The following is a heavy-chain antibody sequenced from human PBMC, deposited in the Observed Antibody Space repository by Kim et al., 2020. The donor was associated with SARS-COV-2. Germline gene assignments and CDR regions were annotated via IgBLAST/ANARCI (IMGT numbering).Heavy chain of an antibody. V-gene: IGHV5-51*01. Sequence: GESLKISCQASGYTFSSYWIAWVRQMPGQGLEWTGIIYPGDSDTRYSPSFQGHVTFPAEKSISTAYLQWSSLEASDTAIYYCARHRQGSERYDILTGYPNYYYGVDSWGQGTTVTVS. CDR2: IYPGDSDT. CDR3: ARHRQGSERYDILTGYPNYYYGVDS. CDR1: GYTFSSYW. D-gene: IGHD3-9*01. J-gene: IGHJ6*02.